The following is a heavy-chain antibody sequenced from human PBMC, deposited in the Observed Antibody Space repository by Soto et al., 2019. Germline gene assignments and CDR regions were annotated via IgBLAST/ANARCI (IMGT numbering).Heavy chain of an antibody. CDR1: GFTFGDYA. V-gene: IGHV3-49*03. CDR3: TRDAVRYCSSTSCYFDP. CDR2: IRSKAYGGTT. J-gene: IGHJ5*02. D-gene: IGHD2-2*01. Sequence: PGGSLRLSCTASGFTFGDYAMSWFRQAPGKGLEWVGFIRSKAYGGTTEYAASVKGRFTISRDDSKSIAYLQMNSLKTEDTAVYYCTRDAVRYCSSTSCYFDPWGQGTLVTVSS.